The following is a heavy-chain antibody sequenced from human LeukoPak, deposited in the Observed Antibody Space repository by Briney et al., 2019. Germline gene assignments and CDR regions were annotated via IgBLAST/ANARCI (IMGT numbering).Heavy chain of an antibody. Sequence: GGSLRLSCAASGFTFSSYGMSWVRQAPGKGLEWVSTISGSAYNSYYADSVKGRFAISRDNSANTLYLQMNSLRAEDTALYYCAKHSGSYFIYYVDSWGQGSLVTVSS. J-gene: IGHJ4*02. CDR2: ISGSAYNS. CDR1: GFTFSSYG. D-gene: IGHD1-26*01. V-gene: IGHV3-23*01. CDR3: AKHSGSYFIYYVDS.